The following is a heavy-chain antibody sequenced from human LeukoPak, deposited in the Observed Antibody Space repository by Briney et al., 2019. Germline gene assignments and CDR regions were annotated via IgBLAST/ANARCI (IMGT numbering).Heavy chain of an antibody. J-gene: IGHJ6*03. CDR3: AKVGGYCSSTSCYAGYVDV. CDR2: IRYDGSNK. CDR1: GFTFSSYG. D-gene: IGHD2-2*03. V-gene: IGHV3-30*02. Sequence: GGSLRLSCAASGFTFSSYGMHWVRQAPGKGLEWVAFIRYDGSNKYYADSVKGRFTISRDNSKNTLYLQMNSLRAEDTAVYYCAKVGGYCSSTSCYAGYVDVWGKGTTVTVSS.